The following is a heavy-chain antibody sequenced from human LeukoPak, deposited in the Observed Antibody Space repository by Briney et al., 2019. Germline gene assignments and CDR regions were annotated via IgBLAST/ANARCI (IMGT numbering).Heavy chain of an antibody. CDR3: ARGHASHFSSSWSFAY. D-gene: IGHD6-13*01. Sequence: GESLKISCQGSGYNFPIYWIGWVRQMPGQGLEWIGIIYPDDSNTIYGPSFQGQVTISADKSINTAYLEWSSLKASDTAMYYCARGHASHFSSSWSFAYWGQGTLVTVSS. V-gene: IGHV5-51*01. CDR2: IYPDDSNT. J-gene: IGHJ4*02. CDR1: GYNFPIYW.